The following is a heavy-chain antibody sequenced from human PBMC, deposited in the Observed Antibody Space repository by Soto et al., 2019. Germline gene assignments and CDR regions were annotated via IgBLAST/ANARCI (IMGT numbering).Heavy chain of an antibody. J-gene: IGHJ5*02. V-gene: IGHV4-61*01. CDR1: GASVSSRSSY. CDR2: VYYTGDT. CDR3: ARDPTSGHCSGDSCYP. D-gene: IGHD2-15*01. Sequence: SETLSLTCTVSGASVSSRSSYWSWVRQPPGTGLQWIGFVYYTGDTNYNPSLKSRVTISVDTPKNQLSMKLSSVTAADTAVYYCARDPTSGHCSGDSCYPWGQGILVTGSS.